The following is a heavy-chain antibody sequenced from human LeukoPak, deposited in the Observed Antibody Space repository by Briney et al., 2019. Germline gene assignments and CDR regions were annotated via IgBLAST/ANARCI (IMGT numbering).Heavy chain of an antibody. CDR2: INHSGST. CDR3: ARKRVYGSGSLEVYYYYYGMDV. Sequence: SETLSLTCTVSGGSISSSSYYWGWIRQPPGKGLEWIGEINHSGSTNYNPSLKSRVTISVDTSKNQFSLKLSSVTAADTAVYYCARKRVYGSGSLEVYYYYYGMDVWGQGTTVTVSS. D-gene: IGHD3-10*01. J-gene: IGHJ6*02. V-gene: IGHV4-39*07. CDR1: GGSISSSSYY.